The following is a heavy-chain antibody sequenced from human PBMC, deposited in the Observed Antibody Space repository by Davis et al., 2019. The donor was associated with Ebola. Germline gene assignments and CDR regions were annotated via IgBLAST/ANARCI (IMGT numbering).Heavy chain of an antibody. D-gene: IGHD3-16*01. CDR1: GFTFSSYG. J-gene: IGHJ2*01. CDR2: ISSDGSRE. V-gene: IGHV3-30*18. Sequence: SLKISCAASGFTFSSYGMHWVRQAPGKGLEWVALISSDGSREYYADSVEGRFTISKDNSGNTLYLHMNALTAEDTALYYCAKLRSHDYTDSSDDFYLDLWGRGTLVTVSS. CDR3: AKLRSHDYTDSSDDFYLDL.